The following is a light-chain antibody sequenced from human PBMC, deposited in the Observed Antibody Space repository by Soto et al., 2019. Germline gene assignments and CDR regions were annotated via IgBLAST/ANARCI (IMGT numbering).Light chain of an antibody. V-gene: IGKV3-20*01. CDR3: HQYGNSPQT. Sequence: EIVLTQSPGTLALSPGERATLSCRASQSVSSANFAWYQHKPGQAPRLLIYGASSRATGIPDRFSGSGSGTVFTLTINILEPDDFAVYYCHQYGNSPQTFGQGTKV. CDR1: QSVSSAN. J-gene: IGKJ1*01. CDR2: GAS.